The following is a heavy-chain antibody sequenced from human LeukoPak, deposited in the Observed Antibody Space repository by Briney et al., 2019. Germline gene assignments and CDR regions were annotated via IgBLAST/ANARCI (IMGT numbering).Heavy chain of an antibody. Sequence: PSETLSLTCTVSGGSIGSSSFYWGWIRQPPGKGLEWIGYIYYSGSTNYNPSLKSRVTISVDTSKNQFSLKLSSVTAADTAVYYCARVGSGEAFDIWGQGTMVTVSS. CDR2: IYYSGST. J-gene: IGHJ3*02. V-gene: IGHV4-61*05. D-gene: IGHD6-19*01. CDR3: ARVGSGEAFDI. CDR1: GGSIGSSSFY.